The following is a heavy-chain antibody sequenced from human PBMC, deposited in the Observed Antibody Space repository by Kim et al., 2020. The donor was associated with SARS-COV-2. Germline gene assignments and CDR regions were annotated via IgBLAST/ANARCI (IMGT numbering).Heavy chain of an antibody. Sequence: GGSLRLSCAASGFTFSTYGMHWVRQAPAKGLEWVAVIWYDGSSKYYADSVKGRFTISRDNSKNTLYLQMYSLRAEDTAVYYCARMYTTVDHGMDVWGQGTTVTVSS. D-gene: IGHD1-1*01. CDR2: IWYDGSSK. V-gene: IGHV3-33*01. CDR1: GFTFSTYG. J-gene: IGHJ6*02. CDR3: ARMYTTVDHGMDV.